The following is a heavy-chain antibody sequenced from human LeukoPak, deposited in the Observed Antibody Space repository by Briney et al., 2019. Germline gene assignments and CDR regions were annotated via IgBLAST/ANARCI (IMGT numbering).Heavy chain of an antibody. CDR2: INHSEST. V-gene: IGHV4-34*01. J-gene: IGHJ3*02. Sequence: PSETLSLTCAVYGGSFSGYYWSWIRQPPRKGLEWIGEINHSESTNYNPSLKRRVTISVDTSKNQFSLKLSSVTAADTAVYYCARGRASGWFLDSFDIWGQGTMVTVSS. D-gene: IGHD6-19*01. CDR1: GGSFSGYY. CDR3: ARGRASGWFLDSFDI.